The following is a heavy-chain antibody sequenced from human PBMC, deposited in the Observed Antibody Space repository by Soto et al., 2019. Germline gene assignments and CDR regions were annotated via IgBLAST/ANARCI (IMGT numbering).Heavy chain of an antibody. D-gene: IGHD3-3*01. V-gene: IGHV4-39*01. CDR2: IYYTGTT. CDR3: VRQITSEIFAPPGLLAK. CDR1: GGSISNTDHF. Sequence: QLQLPDAGPGLLKPSETLYLTCTVSGGSISNTDHFWGLIRQPPGEGLVWIGSIYYTGTTYYRPSLKSRGTLSVATSKDKSSRNLRSVPAAAVAVYYCVRQITSEIFAPPGLLAKWGQGYLVIV. J-gene: IGHJ4*02.